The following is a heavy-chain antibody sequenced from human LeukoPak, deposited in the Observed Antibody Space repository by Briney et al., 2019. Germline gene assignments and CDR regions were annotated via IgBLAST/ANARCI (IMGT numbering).Heavy chain of an antibody. CDR2: INPSGGST. D-gene: IGHD6-6*01. J-gene: IGHJ6*03. Sequence: ASVKVSCKASGYTFTSYYMHWVRQAPGQGLEWMGIINPSGGSTSYAQKFQGRVTMTRDMSTSTVYMELSSLRSEDTAVYYCARAYSSSSGVGDYYYYYYMDVWGKGTTVTVSS. CDR3: ARAYSSSSGVGDYYYYYYMDV. CDR1: GYTFTSYY. V-gene: IGHV1-46*01.